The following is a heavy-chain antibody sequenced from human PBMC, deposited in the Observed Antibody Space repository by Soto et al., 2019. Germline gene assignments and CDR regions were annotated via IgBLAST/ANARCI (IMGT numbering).Heavy chain of an antibody. CDR1: GGSFSGYY. CDR3: ALRYFDWLLPPNYFDY. D-gene: IGHD3-9*01. V-gene: IGHV4-34*01. J-gene: IGHJ4*02. CDR2: INHSGST. Sequence: LSLTCAVYGGSFSGYYWSWIRQPPGKGLEWIGEINHSGSTNYNPSLKSRVTISVDTSKNQFSLKLSSVTAADTAVYYCALRYFDWLLPPNYFDYWGQGTLVTVSS.